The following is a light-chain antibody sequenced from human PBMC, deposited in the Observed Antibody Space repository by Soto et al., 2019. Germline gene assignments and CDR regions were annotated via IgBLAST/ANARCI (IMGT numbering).Light chain of an antibody. V-gene: IGLV2-23*03. Sequence: QSALTQPASVSGSPGQSITISCTGTSSDVGSYTLVSWYQQHPGKAPKLMIYEGTKRPSGVSNRFSGSKSGNTASLTIFGLQAEDEADYYCCLYAGTTTFVFGGGTKLTVL. CDR1: SSDVGSYTL. CDR3: CLYAGTTTFV. CDR2: EGT. J-gene: IGLJ2*01.